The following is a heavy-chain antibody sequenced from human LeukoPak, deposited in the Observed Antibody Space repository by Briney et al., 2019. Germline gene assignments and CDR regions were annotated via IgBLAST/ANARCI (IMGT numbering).Heavy chain of an antibody. CDR3: ARDGYDFWSGYRS. Sequence: ASVKVSCKASGYTFTSYGISWVRQAPGQGLEWMGWMNPNSGNTGYAQKFQGRVTMTRNTSISTAYMELSSLRSEDTAVYYCARDGYDFWSGYRSWGQGTLVTVSS. CDR1: GYTFTSYG. D-gene: IGHD3-3*01. V-gene: IGHV1-8*02. J-gene: IGHJ4*02. CDR2: MNPNSGNT.